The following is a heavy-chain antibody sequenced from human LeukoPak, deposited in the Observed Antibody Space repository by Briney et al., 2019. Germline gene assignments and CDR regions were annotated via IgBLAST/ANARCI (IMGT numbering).Heavy chain of an antibody. D-gene: IGHD4-17*01. V-gene: IGHV3-23*01. Sequence: GGSLRLSCTASGFTFSDFAMMWLRQSPGKGPEWVAAIRGGGGGAFYADSVRGRFTISRDNSKNTLFLQMNSLRAEDAAVYYCARDPNGAYVGAFDMWAQGQRSPSRQ. CDR1: GFTFSDFA. J-gene: IGHJ3*02. CDR3: ARDPNGAYVGAFDM. CDR2: IRGGGGGA.